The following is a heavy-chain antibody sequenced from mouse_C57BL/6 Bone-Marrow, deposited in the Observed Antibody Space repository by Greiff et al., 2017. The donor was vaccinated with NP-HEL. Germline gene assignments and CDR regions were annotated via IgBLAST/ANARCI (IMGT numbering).Heavy chain of an antibody. J-gene: IGHJ4*01. Sequence: QVQLQQPGAELVRPGSSVKLSCKASGYTFTSYWMHWVKQRPIQGLEWIGNIDPSDSETHYNQKFKDKATLTVAKSSSTAYMQLSSLTSEDSAVYYCAREGRYAMDYWGQGTSVTVSS. CDR3: AREGRYAMDY. CDR1: GYTFTSYW. CDR2: IDPSDSET. V-gene: IGHV1-52*01.